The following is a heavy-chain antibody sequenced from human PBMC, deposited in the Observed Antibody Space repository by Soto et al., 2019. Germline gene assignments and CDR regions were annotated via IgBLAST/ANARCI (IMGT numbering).Heavy chain of an antibody. V-gene: IGHV1-69*08. CDR1: GGTFSRYS. D-gene: IGHD2-2*01. CDR2: IIPIFGIA. J-gene: IGHJ6*02. CDR3: AREDRDRETGLVPAAIDGMDV. Sequence: QVQLVQSGAEVKKPGSSVKVSCKASGGTFSRYSITWVRQAPGHGLEWIGRIIPIFGIASYAQKFQGRVTITADEATRTAYMELSSLRSDDTAVYYCAREDRDRETGLVPAAIDGMDVWDQGTTVTVSS.